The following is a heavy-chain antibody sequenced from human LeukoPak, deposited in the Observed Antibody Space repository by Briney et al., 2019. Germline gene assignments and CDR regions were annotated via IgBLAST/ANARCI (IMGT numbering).Heavy chain of an antibody. CDR2: MNPNSGKT. CDR3: ARRLDSGNWYVAFDV. V-gene: IGHV1-8*02. Sequence: GASVKVSCKASGYTFTSYYMHWVRQPPGQGLEWMGWMNPNSGKTGYAQKFQGRVTMTRDTSIGTAYMELSSLRSGDTALYYCARRLDSGNWYVAFDVWGQGTMVTVSS. D-gene: IGHD6-13*01. CDR1: GYTFTSYY. J-gene: IGHJ3*01.